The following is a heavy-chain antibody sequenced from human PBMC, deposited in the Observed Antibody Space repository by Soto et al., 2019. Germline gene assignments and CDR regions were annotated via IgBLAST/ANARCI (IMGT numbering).Heavy chain of an antibody. CDR1: GGSITSGGFY. J-gene: IGHJ5*02. V-gene: IGHV4-31*03. Sequence: QVQLQESGPGLVKPSQTLSLTCSVSGGSITSGGFYWSWIRQHPEKGLEWIAYIFHIGSTDYNPSLKSRIIISAATSKNQFSLKLTSVTAADTAVYYCVRGGIAGNWFDPWGQGTLVTVSS. D-gene: IGHD6-13*01. CDR2: IFHIGST. CDR3: VRGGIAGNWFDP.